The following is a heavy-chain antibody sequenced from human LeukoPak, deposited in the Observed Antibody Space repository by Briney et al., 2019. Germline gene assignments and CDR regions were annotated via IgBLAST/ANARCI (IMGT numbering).Heavy chain of an antibody. D-gene: IGHD4-17*01. CDR1: GYTFTGYY. CDR3: AQSLTVTTHYYFDY. V-gene: IGHV1-2*06. J-gene: IGHJ4*02. Sequence: ASVTVSCKASGYTFTGYYMHWVRQAPGQGLEWMGRINPNSGGTNYAQKFQGRVTMTRDTSISTAYMELSRLRSDDTAVYYCAQSLTVTTHYYFDYWGQGTLVTVSS. CDR2: INPNSGGT.